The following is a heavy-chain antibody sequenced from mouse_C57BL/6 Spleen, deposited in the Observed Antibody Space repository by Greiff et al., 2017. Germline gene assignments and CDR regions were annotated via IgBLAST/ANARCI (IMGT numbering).Heavy chain of an antibody. CDR3: ARPAHYYGSSPYYAMDY. CDR2: INPSNGGT. CDR1: GYTFTSYW. J-gene: IGHJ4*01. V-gene: IGHV1-53*01. Sequence: QVQLQQPGTELVKPGASVKLSCKASGYTFTSYWMHWVKQRPGQGLEWIGNINPSNGGTNYNEKFKSKATLTVDKSSSTAYMQLSSLTSEDSAVYYCARPAHYYGSSPYYAMDYWGQGTSVTVSS. D-gene: IGHD1-1*01.